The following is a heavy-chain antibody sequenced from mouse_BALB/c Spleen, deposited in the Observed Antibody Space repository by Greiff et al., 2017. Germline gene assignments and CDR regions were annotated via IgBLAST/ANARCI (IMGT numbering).Heavy chain of an antibody. J-gene: IGHJ2*01. CDR1: GYTFTSYV. CDR2: INPYNDGT. D-gene: IGHD1-1*01. V-gene: IGHV1-14*01. Sequence: EVQLQQSGPELVKPGASVKMSCKASGYTFTSYVMHWVKQKPGQGLEWIGYINPYNDGTKYNEKFKGKATLTSDKSSSTAYMELSSLTSEDSAVYYCARSATTVVATYDYWGQGTTLTVSS. CDR3: ARSATTVVATYDY.